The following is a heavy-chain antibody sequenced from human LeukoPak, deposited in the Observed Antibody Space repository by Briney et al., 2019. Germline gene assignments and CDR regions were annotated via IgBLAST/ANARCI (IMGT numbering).Heavy chain of an antibody. Sequence: SETLSLTCTVSGYSISSGYYWGWIRQPPGKGLEWIGSIYHSGSTYYNPSLKGRVTISVDTSKNQFSLKLSSVTAADTAVYYCARGRPGYSSSKTNWFDPWGQGTLVTVSS. CDR1: GYSISSGYY. V-gene: IGHV4-38-2*02. CDR2: IYHSGST. CDR3: ARGRPGYSSSKTNWFDP. D-gene: IGHD6-13*01. J-gene: IGHJ5*02.